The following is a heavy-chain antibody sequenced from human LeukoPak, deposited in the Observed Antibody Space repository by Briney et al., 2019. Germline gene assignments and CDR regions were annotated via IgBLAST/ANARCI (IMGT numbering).Heavy chain of an antibody. V-gene: IGHV1-2*02. J-gene: IGHJ4*02. CDR2: TKRNSRGT. D-gene: IGHD5-18*01. CDR1: GYIFSDYG. CDR3: VRDLGDYSYGEDF. Sequence: GASVTVSCKASGYIFSDYGIDWVRQAPGQGPEWMGWTKRNSRGTNYAQKFQGRVTMTRDTSISTAYMELSGLRHDDTAVYYCVRDLGDYSYGEDFWGQGTLVTVSS.